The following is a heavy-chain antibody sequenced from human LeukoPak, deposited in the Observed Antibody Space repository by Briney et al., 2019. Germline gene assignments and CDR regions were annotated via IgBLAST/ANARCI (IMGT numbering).Heavy chain of an antibody. D-gene: IGHD6-13*01. Sequence: GGSLRLSCGGFGISFNNYAMSWVRQAPGKGLEWVSAISGYNTYYADSVKGRFTISRDDSKNTLYLQMNNLRAEDTAVYYCAKPERYGTTWYGRVDYWGQGTLVTVSS. CDR1: GISFNNYA. J-gene: IGHJ4*02. CDR3: AKPERYGTTWYGRVDY. V-gene: IGHV3-23*01. CDR2: ISGYNT.